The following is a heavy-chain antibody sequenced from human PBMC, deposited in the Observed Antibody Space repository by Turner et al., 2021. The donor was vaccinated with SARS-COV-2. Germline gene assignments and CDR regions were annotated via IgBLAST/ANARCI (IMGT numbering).Heavy chain of an antibody. Sequence: QVQLVQSGAEVKKPGSSVKVSCKASGGIFSTYAISWVRQAPGQGLERMGGIIPVFGTANYAQHFQGRVTITADESTSYLELSSLRSEDTAVYYCAKAQGEYGDYGGDYWGQGTLVTVSS. CDR2: IIPVFGTA. D-gene: IGHD4-17*01. CDR1: GGIFSTYA. V-gene: IGHV1-69*01. J-gene: IGHJ4*02. CDR3: AKAQGEYGDYGGDY.